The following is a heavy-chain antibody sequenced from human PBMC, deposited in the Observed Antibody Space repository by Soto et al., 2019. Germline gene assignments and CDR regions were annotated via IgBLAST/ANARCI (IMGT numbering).Heavy chain of an antibody. J-gene: IGHJ5*02. CDR2: IYYSGST. CDR3: ARDLHCSSTSCYTGRWFDP. V-gene: IGHV4-31*03. D-gene: IGHD2-2*01. Sequence: SETLSLTCTVSRGSISSGGYYWSWIRQHTGKGLEWIGYIYYSGSTYYNPSLKSRVTISVDTSKNQFSLKLSSVTAADTAVYSCARDLHCSSTSCYTGRWFDPWGQGTLVTLSS. CDR1: RGSISSGGYY.